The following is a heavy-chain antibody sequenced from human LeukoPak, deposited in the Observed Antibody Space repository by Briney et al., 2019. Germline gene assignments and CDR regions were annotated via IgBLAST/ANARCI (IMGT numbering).Heavy chain of an antibody. J-gene: IGHJ4*02. Sequence: GRSLRLSCAASGFTFSSYGMHWVRQAPGKGLEWVAVISYDGSNKYYADSVKGRFTISRDNSKNTLYLQMNSLRAEDTAVYYCARDTFSGRYSSGWDVGGGAFDYWGQGTLVTVSS. CDR2: ISYDGSNK. V-gene: IGHV3-30*03. CDR3: ARDTFSGRYSSGWDVGGGAFDY. CDR1: GFTFSSYG. D-gene: IGHD6-19*01.